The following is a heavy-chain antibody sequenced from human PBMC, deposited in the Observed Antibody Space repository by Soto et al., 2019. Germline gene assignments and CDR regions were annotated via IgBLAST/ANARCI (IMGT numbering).Heavy chain of an antibody. J-gene: IGHJ4*01. V-gene: IGHV1-24*01. CDR3: ATHRSGRFLEWLPEGSLGY. CDR1: GYTLTDLS. D-gene: IGHD3-3*01. CDR2: FGPEDGEK. Sequence: ASVKFSCKVSGYTLTDLSMQSERQAPGKGLEWMGGFGPEDGEKIYAQKIQGRVTMTEDTATYSAYKEVSSQRSKETDVQYCATHRSGRFLEWLPEGSLGYWG.